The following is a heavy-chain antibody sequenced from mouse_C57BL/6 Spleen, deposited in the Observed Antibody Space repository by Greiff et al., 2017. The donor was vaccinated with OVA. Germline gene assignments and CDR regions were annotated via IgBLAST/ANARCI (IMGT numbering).Heavy chain of an antibody. D-gene: IGHD2-2*01. CDR3: ARIYYGYDVYYAMDY. CDR2: ISYDGSN. J-gene: IGHJ4*01. V-gene: IGHV3-6*01. Sequence: EVKLMESGPGLVKPSQSLSLTCSVTGYSITSGYYWNWIRQFPGNKLEWMGYISYDGSNNYNPSLKNRISITRDTSKNQFFLKLNSVTTEDTATYYCARIYYGYDVYYAMDYWGQGTSVTVSS. CDR1: GYSITSGYY.